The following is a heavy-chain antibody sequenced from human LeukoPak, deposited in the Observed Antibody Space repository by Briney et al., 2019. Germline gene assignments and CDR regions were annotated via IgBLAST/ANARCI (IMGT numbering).Heavy chain of an antibody. J-gene: IGHJ4*02. CDR2: VYHSGST. CDR3: ARTSLYGSGSYYSDY. CDR1: GGSISSSNW. V-gene: IGHV4-4*02. Sequence: SGTLSLTCAVSGGSISSSNWWSWVRQPPGKGLEWIGEVYHSGSTNYNPSLKSRVTISVDKSKNQLSLKLSSVTAADTAVYYCARTSLYGSGSYYSDYWGQGTLVTVSS. D-gene: IGHD3-10*01.